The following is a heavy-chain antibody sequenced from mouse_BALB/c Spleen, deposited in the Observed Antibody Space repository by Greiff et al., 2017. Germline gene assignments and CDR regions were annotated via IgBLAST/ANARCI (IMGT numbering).Heavy chain of an antibody. Sequence: DVKLVESGGGLVKPGGSLKLSCAASGFTFSDYYMYWVRQTPEKRLEWVATISDGGSYTYYPDSVKGRFTISRDNAKNNLYLQMSSLKSEDTAMYYCARGGDYRYDEGAMDYWGQGTSVTVSS. CDR1: GFTFSDYY. CDR2: ISDGGSYT. J-gene: IGHJ4*01. CDR3: ARGGDYRYDEGAMDY. D-gene: IGHD2-14*01. V-gene: IGHV5-4*02.